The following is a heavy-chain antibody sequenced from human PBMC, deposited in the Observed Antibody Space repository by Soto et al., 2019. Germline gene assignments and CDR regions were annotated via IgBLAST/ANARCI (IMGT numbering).Heavy chain of an antibody. V-gene: IGHV3-7*01. Sequence: LRLSCAASGFTFSTYWMSWVRQAPGKGLEWVANIRQDGSQKYYVDSVKGRFTISRDNAKNSLYLQMNSLRADDTAVYYCARGGYCSSTSCSLFDYWGQGTLVTVSS. D-gene: IGHD2-2*03. CDR2: IRQDGSQK. CDR1: GFTFSTYW. CDR3: ARGGYCSSTSCSLFDY. J-gene: IGHJ4*02.